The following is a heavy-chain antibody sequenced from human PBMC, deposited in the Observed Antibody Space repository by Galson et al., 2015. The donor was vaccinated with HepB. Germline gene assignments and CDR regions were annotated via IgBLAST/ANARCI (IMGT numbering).Heavy chain of an antibody. CDR2: IYHSGST. V-gene: IGHV4-59*12. D-gene: IGHD6-13*01. CDR1: GDSISSNY. J-gene: IGHJ4*02. Sequence: SETLSLTCTVSGDSISSNYWTWIRQPPGKGLEWIGYIYHSGSTKNNPSLRSRVTTSIDTTKNLFSLKLSSVTAADTAVYYCARWSAAGLNWGQGTLVTVSS. CDR3: ARWSAAGLN.